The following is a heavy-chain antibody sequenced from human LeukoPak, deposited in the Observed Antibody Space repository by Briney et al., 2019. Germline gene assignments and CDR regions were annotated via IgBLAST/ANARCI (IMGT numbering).Heavy chain of an antibody. V-gene: IGHV1-46*01. CDR3: ARDALKYYYDSSGYSGRGDDAFDI. CDR2: INPSGGST. D-gene: IGHD3-22*01. Sequence: ASVKVSCTASGYTFTSYYMHWVRQAPGQGLEWMGIINPSGGSTSYAQKFQGRVTMTRDTSTSTVYMELSSLRSEDTAVYYCARDALKYYYDSSGYSGRGDDAFDIWGQGTMVTVSS. CDR1: GYTFTSYY. J-gene: IGHJ3*02.